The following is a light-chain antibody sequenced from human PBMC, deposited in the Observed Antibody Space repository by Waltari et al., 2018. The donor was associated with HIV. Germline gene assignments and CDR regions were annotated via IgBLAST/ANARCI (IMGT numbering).Light chain of an antibody. CDR1: SGSVPTRYY. Sequence: QTVVTQEPSFSVSPGGTVTLTSGLSSGSVPTRYYPSWYQQTPGQAPRTLIYSTNTRSSGVPDRFSGSILGNKAALTITGAQADDESDYYCVLYMGSGIWVFGGGTKLTVL. J-gene: IGLJ3*02. CDR3: VLYMGSGIWV. V-gene: IGLV8-61*01. CDR2: STN.